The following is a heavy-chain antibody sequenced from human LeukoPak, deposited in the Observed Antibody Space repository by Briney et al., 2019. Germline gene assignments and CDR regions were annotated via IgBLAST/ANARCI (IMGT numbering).Heavy chain of an antibody. V-gene: IGHV3-74*01. Sequence: GGSLRLSCAASGFTFSSYWMHWVRQAPGKGLVWVSRINSDGSSTSYADSVKGRFTISRDNSKNTLYLQMNSLRAEDTAVYYCAKFGLTFGVGCFDYWGQGTLVTVSS. CDR3: AKFGLTFGVGCFDY. CDR2: INSDGSST. D-gene: IGHD3-3*01. CDR1: GFTFSSYW. J-gene: IGHJ4*02.